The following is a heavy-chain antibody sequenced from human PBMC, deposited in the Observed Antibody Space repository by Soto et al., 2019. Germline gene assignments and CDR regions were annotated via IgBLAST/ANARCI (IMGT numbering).Heavy chain of an antibody. CDR3: ARGELLWFGELLR. CDR2: MNPNSGDT. V-gene: IGHV1-8*01. J-gene: IGHJ4*02. CDR1: GYTFTSYE. Sequence: QVQLVQSGAEVKKPGASVKVSCKASGYTFTSYEINWVRQATGQGLEGMGWMNPNSGDTGYAQKFQGRVTLTRNTSLSTVYMEPSSLRSEETAVYYCARGELLWFGELLRWGQGTLVTVSS. D-gene: IGHD3-10*01.